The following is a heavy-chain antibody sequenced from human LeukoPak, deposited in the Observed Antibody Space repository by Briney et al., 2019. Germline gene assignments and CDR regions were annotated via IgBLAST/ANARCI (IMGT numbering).Heavy chain of an antibody. Sequence: GGSLRLSCAASGFTVSTNYMSWVRQAPGKGLEWVSIIYDSGTIHYADSVKGRFTISRDNAKNSLYLQMNSLRAEDTAVYYCARGAHFDYWGQGTLVTVSS. J-gene: IGHJ4*02. CDR2: IYDSGTI. D-gene: IGHD1-26*01. V-gene: IGHV3-69-1*01. CDR3: ARGAHFDY. CDR1: GFTVSTNY.